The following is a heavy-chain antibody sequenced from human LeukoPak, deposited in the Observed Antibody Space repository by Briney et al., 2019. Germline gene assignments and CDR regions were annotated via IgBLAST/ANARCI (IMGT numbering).Heavy chain of an antibody. CDR3: ARDGDYYDSSGYLRAFDI. J-gene: IGHJ3*02. D-gene: IGHD3-22*01. V-gene: IGHV4-38-2*02. CDR1: GYSISSGYY. Sequence: SETLSLTCTVSGYSISSGYYWGWIRQPPGKGLEWIGSIYHSGSTYYNPSLKSRVTISVDTSKNQFSLKLSSVTAADTAVYYCARDGDYYDSSGYLRAFDIWGQGTMVTVSS. CDR2: IYHSGST.